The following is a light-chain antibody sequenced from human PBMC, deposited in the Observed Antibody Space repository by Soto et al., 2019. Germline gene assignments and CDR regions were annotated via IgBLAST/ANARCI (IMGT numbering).Light chain of an antibody. CDR1: SSDIGSDKL. CDR3: LSYTDSSTFV. Sequence: QAVVTQPASVSGSPGQSITISCTGTSSDIGSDKLISWYQHHPGRAPKIMIYEAFKRPSGVSDRFSGSRAGNTASLTISGLRAEDEADYYCLSYTDSSTFVFGTGTKLTVL. J-gene: IGLJ1*01. V-gene: IGLV2-23*01. CDR2: EAF.